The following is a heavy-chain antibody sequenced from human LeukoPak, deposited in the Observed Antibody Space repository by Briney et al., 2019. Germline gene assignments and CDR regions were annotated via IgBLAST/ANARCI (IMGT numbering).Heavy chain of an antibody. CDR2: IYYSGST. D-gene: IGHD3-3*01. V-gene: IGHV4-39*07. CDR1: GGSISSSSYY. Sequence: SETLSLTCTVSGGSISSSSYYWGWIRQPPGKGLEWVGSIYYSGSTYYNPSLKSRVTVSVDKSKNQVFLKLSSVTAADTAVYYCARGGFLEWLLLGDYWGQGTLVSVSS. CDR3: ARGGFLEWLLLGDY. J-gene: IGHJ4*02.